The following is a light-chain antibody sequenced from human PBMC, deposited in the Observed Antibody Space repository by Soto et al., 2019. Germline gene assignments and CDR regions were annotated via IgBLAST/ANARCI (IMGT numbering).Light chain of an antibody. J-gene: IGLJ3*02. CDR3: AVWDASLNGRV. V-gene: IGLV1-44*01. CDR1: SSNIGRNT. Sequence: QAVVTQPPSASGTPGQRVTISCSGSSSNIGRNTVNWYQQFPGTAPNLLIYNNNERPSGVHDRFSGSKSGTSASLAISGLRSEDEADYYCAVWDASLNGRVFGGGTKLTVL. CDR2: NNN.